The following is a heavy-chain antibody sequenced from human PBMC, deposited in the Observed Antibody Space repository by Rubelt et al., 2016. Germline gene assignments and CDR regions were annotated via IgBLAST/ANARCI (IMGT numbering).Heavy chain of an antibody. CDR2: IYYSGST. D-gene: IGHD1-1*01. V-gene: IGHV4-61*01. CDR3: ATQTGHWPFDY. CDR1: GGSVSSGSYY. J-gene: IGHJ4*02. Sequence: QVQLQESGPGLVKPSETLSLTCTVSGGSVSSGSYYWSWIRQPPGKGLEWIGYIYYSGSTNYNPSLKSRVTSSVDTSKTQFSLKLSSVTAADTAVYYCATQTGHWPFDYWGQGTLVTVSS.